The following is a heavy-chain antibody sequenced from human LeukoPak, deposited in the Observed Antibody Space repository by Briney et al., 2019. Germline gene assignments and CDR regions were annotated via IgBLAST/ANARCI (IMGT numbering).Heavy chain of an antibody. Sequence: GGSLRLSCAASGFTFGSYEMNWVRQAPGKGLEWVSYISSSGTTVYYTDSVKGRFTISRNNAKNSLYLQMNSLGAEDTAVYYCARDWFGGNDGGNSVAFDSWGQGTLVTVSS. CDR1: GFTFGSYE. D-gene: IGHD4-23*01. J-gene: IGHJ4*02. V-gene: IGHV3-48*03. CDR2: ISSSGTTV. CDR3: ARDWFGGNDGGNSVAFDS.